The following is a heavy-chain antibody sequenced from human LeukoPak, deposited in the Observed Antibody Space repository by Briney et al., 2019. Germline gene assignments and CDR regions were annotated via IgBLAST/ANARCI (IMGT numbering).Heavy chain of an antibody. CDR2: INQDGNDK. D-gene: IGHD2-21*01. CDR1: GFTFSNYW. Sequence: GGSLRLSCAASGFTFSNYWMTWVRQAPGKGLEWVANINQDGNDKYYVDSVKGRFTISRDNTKSSLFLQMNSLRAEDTAVYYCAVTWTRGDHWGQGTLVTVSS. V-gene: IGHV3-7*03. CDR3: AVTWTRGDH. J-gene: IGHJ4*02.